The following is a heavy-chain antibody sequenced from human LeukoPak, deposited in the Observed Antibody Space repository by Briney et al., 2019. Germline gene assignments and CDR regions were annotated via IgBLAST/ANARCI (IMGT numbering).Heavy chain of an antibody. CDR3: ARERVSHFDSSDYFLVGSGEPQVYYFDY. V-gene: IGHV4-39*07. J-gene: IGHJ4*02. D-gene: IGHD3-22*01. Sequence: PSETLSLTCTVSGVSISSRSYYWGWIRQSPGKGLEWIGSVYYSGSTYYNPSIKSRVTISVDTSKNQFSLNMTSVTAADTALYYCARERVSHFDSSDYFLVGSGEPQVYYFDYWGQGTLVTVSS. CDR1: GVSISSRSYY. CDR2: VYYSGST.